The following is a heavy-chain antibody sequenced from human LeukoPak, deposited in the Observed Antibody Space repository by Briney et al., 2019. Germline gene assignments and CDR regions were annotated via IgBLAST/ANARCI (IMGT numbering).Heavy chain of an antibody. J-gene: IGHJ4*02. CDR1: GYTFTGYY. CDR3: ARDVDELGYCSSTSCRRLYYFDY. CDR2: INPNSGGT. Sequence: ATVKVSCKASGYTFTGYYMHWVRQAPGQGLEWMGWINPNSGGTNYAQKFQGRVTMTRDTSTSTAYMEVSRLRSDDTAVYYCARDVDELGYCSSTSCRRLYYFDYWGQGTLVTVSS. D-gene: IGHD2-2*01. V-gene: IGHV1-2*02.